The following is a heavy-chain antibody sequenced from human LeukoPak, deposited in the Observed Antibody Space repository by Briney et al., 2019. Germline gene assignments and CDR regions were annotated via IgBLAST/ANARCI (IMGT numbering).Heavy chain of an antibody. Sequence: GGSLRLSCAASGFTFDDYAMHWVRQAPGKGLEWVSGISWNSGSIGYADSVKGRFTISRDNAKNSLYLQMNSLRAEDTALYYCAKDSTSHSSSCDYWGQGTLVTVSS. CDR2: ISWNSGSI. CDR1: GFTFDDYA. J-gene: IGHJ4*02. D-gene: IGHD6-13*01. V-gene: IGHV3-9*01. CDR3: AKDSTSHSSSCDY.